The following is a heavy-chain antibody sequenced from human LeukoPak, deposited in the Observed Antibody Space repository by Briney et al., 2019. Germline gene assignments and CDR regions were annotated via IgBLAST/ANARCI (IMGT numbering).Heavy chain of an antibody. D-gene: IGHD3-22*01. CDR2: ISYDGSNE. CDR3: AKKRYYYDCSGYDYFDY. Sequence: GGSLRLSCAASGFTFSRYAIHWVRQAPGKGLELVAVISYDGSNEYYADSVKGRFPISRGNFKNTLYLQMNVLKAEDPAVYYCAKKRYYYDCSGYDYFDYWGRGTLVTVSS. CDR1: GFTFSRYA. J-gene: IGHJ4*02. V-gene: IGHV3-30-3*02.